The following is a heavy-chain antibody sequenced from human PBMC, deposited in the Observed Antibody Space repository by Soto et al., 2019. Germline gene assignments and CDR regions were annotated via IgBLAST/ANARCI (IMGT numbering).Heavy chain of an antibody. CDR3: ARTWFGEQFGYYMDV. J-gene: IGHJ6*03. CDR1: GYTFTSYG. D-gene: IGHD3-10*01. Sequence: ASVKVSCKASGYTFTSYGISWVRQAPGQGLEWMGWISAYNGNTNYAQKLQGRVTMTTDTSTSTAYMELRSLRSDDTAVYYCARTWFGEQFGYYMDVWGKGTTVTVSS. CDR2: ISAYNGNT. V-gene: IGHV1-18*01.